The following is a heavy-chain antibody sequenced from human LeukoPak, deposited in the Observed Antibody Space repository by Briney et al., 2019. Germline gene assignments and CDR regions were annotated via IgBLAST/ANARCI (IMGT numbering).Heavy chain of an antibody. CDR3: ARRTYFYDSSGYYFDY. CDR1: GGSLSNHY. V-gene: IGHV4-4*07. D-gene: IGHD3-22*01. CDR2: IYHTGST. Sequence: SETLSLTCTVSGGSLSNHYWNWIRHPAGTGLEYIGRIYHTGSTNYNPSLKSRVTLSVDTSNNQFSLNLTSVTAADTAVYYCARRTYFYDSSGYYFDYWGQGTLVTVSS. J-gene: IGHJ4*02.